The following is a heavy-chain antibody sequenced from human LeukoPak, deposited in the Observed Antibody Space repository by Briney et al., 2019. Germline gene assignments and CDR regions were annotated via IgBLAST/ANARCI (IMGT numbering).Heavy chain of an antibody. D-gene: IGHD2-21*02. CDR1: GGTFSSYA. CDR3: ASDLYRDGDCYSNRFDP. CDR2: IIPILGIA. Sequence: SVKVSCKASGGTFSSYAFSWVRQAPGQGLEWMGRIIPILGIANNAQKFQGRVTITADKSTSTAYMELSSLPSEDTAVYHCASDLYRDGDCYSNRFDPWGQGTLVTVSS. J-gene: IGHJ5*02. V-gene: IGHV1-69*04.